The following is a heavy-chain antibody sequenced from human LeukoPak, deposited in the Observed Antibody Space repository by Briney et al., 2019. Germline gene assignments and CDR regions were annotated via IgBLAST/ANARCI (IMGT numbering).Heavy chain of an antibody. Sequence: GGSLRLSCAASGFTFSVYSMYWVRQTPGKGLEWLATTSYDGSKNYYADSVKGRLTISRDNSKNTLFLQMNSLRVEDTAVYHCARDRRSIQLWSGTLGYWGQGTLVTVSS. CDR3: ARDRRSIQLWSGTLGY. V-gene: IGHV3-30*04. J-gene: IGHJ4*02. CDR1: GFTFSVYS. D-gene: IGHD5-18*01. CDR2: TSYDGSKN.